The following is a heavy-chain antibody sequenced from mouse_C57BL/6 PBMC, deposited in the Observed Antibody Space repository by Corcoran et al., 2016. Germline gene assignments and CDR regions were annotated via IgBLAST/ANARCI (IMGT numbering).Heavy chain of an antibody. CDR3: ARRVLRTRNYAMDY. CDR1: GYTFTDYY. Sequence: EVQLQQSGPELVKPGASVKISCKASGYTFTDYYMNWVKQSHGKSLEWIGDINPNNGGTSYNQKFKGKATFTVDKSSSTAYMELRSLTSEDSAVYYCARRVLRTRNYAMDYWGQGTSVTVSS. V-gene: IGHV1-26*01. D-gene: IGHD1-1*01. J-gene: IGHJ4*01. CDR2: INPNNGGT.